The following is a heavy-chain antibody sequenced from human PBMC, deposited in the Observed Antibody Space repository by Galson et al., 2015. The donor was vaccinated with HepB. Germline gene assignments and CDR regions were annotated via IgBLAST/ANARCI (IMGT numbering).Heavy chain of an antibody. Sequence: LSLACIVSDASISHYYWSWIRQPPGKGLEWIGYSYSRGSTNYNPSLRSRLTISVDTSKNQLSLQLTSVTSADTAVYYCARVKSIGDSRVDTMDVWGQGTTVTVSS. CDR1: DASISHYY. CDR3: ARVKSIGDSRVDTMDV. J-gene: IGHJ6*02. CDR2: SYSRGST. D-gene: IGHD2-21*01. V-gene: IGHV4-59*01.